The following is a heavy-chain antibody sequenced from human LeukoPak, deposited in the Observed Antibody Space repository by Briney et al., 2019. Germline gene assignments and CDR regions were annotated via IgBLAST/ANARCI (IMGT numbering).Heavy chain of an antibody. J-gene: IGHJ4*02. D-gene: IGHD1-26*01. CDR3: AKDENRGGATPLDY. CDR2: ISGSGHDI. Sequence: GGSLRLSCAASGFTFSDSYMTWVRQAPGKGVEWVAYISGSGHDINYSDSVKGRFTISRDNSKNSLYLQMNSLRTEDAAFYYCAKDENRGGATPLDYWGQGTLVTVSS. CDR1: GFTFSDSY. V-gene: IGHV3-11*05.